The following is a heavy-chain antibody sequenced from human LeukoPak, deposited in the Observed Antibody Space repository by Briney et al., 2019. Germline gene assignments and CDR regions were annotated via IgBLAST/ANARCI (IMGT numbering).Heavy chain of an antibody. J-gene: IGHJ6*03. Sequence: GGTLRLSCAASGDTFRRYGMTWARQAPGRGLEWVSATNGSGGGSTYSAGYVKGRFTISRANSKNTLYLQMNRLRAEDTAVYYCAPPVFHGSDPSLYYYYMDVWGKGTTVTISS. D-gene: IGHD3-10*01. CDR3: APPVFHGSDPSLYYYYMDV. CDR1: GDTFRRYG. CDR2: TNGSGGGST. V-gene: IGHV3-23*01.